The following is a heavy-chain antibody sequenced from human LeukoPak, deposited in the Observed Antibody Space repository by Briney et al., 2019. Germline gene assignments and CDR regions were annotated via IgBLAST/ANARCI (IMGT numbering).Heavy chain of an antibody. CDR1: GGSISSSSYY. D-gene: IGHD6-19*01. CDR2: IYYSGST. CDR3: ARDLGIAVAGTSGYFDY. V-gene: IGHV4-39*07. Sequence: SETLSLTCTVSGGSISSSSYYWGWIRQPPGKGLEWIGSIYYSGSTYYNPSLKSRVTISVDTYKNQFSLKLSSVTAADTAVYYCARDLGIAVAGTSGYFDYWGQGTLVTVSS. J-gene: IGHJ4*02.